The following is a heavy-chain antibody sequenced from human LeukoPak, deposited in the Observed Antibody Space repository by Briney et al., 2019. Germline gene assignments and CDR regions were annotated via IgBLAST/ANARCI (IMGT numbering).Heavy chain of an antibody. D-gene: IGHD6-13*01. CDR1: GFTFNNFA. CDR2: LSGSGSST. J-gene: IGHJ4*02. CDR3: AKRPKYGNSWIDF. V-gene: IGHV3-23*01. Sequence: GSLRLSCAASGFTFNNFAMSWVRQAPGKGLDWVSGLSGSGSSTFYADSVKGRFIISRDNSNSTLYLQMNSLRAEDTAVYYCAKRPKYGNSWIDFWGQGTLVTVSS.